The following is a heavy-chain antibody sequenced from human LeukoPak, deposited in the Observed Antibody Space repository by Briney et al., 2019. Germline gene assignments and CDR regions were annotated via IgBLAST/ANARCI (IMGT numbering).Heavy chain of an antibody. V-gene: IGHV4-4*07. CDR2: IYTSGST. D-gene: IGHD2-2*01. J-gene: IGHJ4*02. CDR1: GDSISSYY. CDR3: ARDHCTSTSCYGGLFDY. Sequence: SETLSLTCTVSGDSISSYYWSWIRQPAGKGLDWIGRIYTSGSTNYNPSLKSRVSMSVDTSKNQFSLKLSTVTAADTAMYYCARDHCTSTSCYGGLFDYWGQGTLVTVCS.